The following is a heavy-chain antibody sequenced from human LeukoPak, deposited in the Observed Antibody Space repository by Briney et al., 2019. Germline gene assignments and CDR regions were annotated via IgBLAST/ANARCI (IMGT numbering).Heavy chain of an antibody. CDR1: GYTFTSYG. D-gene: IGHD2-15*01. V-gene: IGHV1-18*01. J-gene: IGHJ6*02. CDR2: ISAYNGNT. Sequence: ASVKVSCKASGYTFTSYGISWVRQAPGQGLEWMGWISAYNGNTNYAQKLQGRVTMTTDTSTSTAYMELWSLRSDDTAVYYCARDHVVGWSSPSQNYYYGMDVWGQGTTVTVSS. CDR3: ARDHVVGWSSPSQNYYYGMDV.